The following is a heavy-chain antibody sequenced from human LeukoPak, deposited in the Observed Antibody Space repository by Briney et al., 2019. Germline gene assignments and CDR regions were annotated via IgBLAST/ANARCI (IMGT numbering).Heavy chain of an antibody. CDR3: ARSQWKLSGWFDP. V-gene: IGHV4-4*09. J-gene: IGHJ5*02. Sequence: SETLSLTCTVSGGSISSYYWSWIRQPPGKGLEWIGHIYTSGSTNYNPSLKSRVTISVDTSKNQFSLKLSSVTAADTAVYYCARSQWKLSGWFDPWGQGTLVTVSS. D-gene: IGHD1-26*01. CDR1: GGSISSYY. CDR2: IYTSGST.